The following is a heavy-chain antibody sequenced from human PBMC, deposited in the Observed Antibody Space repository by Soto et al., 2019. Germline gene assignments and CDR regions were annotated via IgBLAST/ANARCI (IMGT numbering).Heavy chain of an antibody. CDR2: IRSNTYGGTS. J-gene: IGHJ4*02. CDR3: ARRAQVTPFDY. CDR1: GFTFTNVW. V-gene: IGHV3-15*01. Sequence: GGSLRLSCAASGFTFTNVWMNWVRQAPGKGPEWIGVIRSNTYGGTSEYAPSVKGRFTLSRDDSAKTVYLQMHSLKIEDTGVYYCARRAQVTPFDYWGQGTLVTVS. D-gene: IGHD2-21*02.